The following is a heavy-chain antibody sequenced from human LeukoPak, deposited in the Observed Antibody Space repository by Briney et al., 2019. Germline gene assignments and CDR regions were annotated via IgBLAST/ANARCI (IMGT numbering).Heavy chain of an antibody. Sequence: GGSLRLSCAASGFTFSSYSMNWVRQAPGKGLEWVSAISGSGHSTYYADSVKGRFTISRDSSKNTLYLQMNSLRAEDTAVYYCAKDPGQWLASRIDYWGQGTLVTVSS. CDR1: GFTFSSYS. CDR3: AKDPGQWLASRIDY. CDR2: ISGSGHST. V-gene: IGHV3-23*01. D-gene: IGHD6-19*01. J-gene: IGHJ4*02.